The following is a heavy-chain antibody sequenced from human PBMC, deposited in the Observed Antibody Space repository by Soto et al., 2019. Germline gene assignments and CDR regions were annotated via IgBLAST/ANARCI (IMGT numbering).Heavy chain of an antibody. J-gene: IGHJ6*02. CDR1: GGTFSSYA. V-gene: IGHV1-69*13. CDR3: ARDGRAIVVVPAAIHYYGMDV. Sequence: SVKVSFKASGGTFSSYAISWLRQAPGQGLEWMGGIIPIFGTANYAQKFQGRVTITADESTSTAYMELSSLRSEDTAVYYCARDGRAIVVVPAAIHYYGMDVWGQGTTVTVSS. D-gene: IGHD2-2*01. CDR2: IIPIFGTA.